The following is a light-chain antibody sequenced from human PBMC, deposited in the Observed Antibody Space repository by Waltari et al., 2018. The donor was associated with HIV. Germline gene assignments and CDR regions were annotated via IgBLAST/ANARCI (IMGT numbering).Light chain of an antibody. J-gene: IGLJ1*01. Sequence: QSALTQPRSVSGSPGQSVTISCTGTSSDVGDYNSVSWYQQHPGKAPKRMIYDVSMWPSGVPDRFSGSKSGNTASLTISGLQAEDEADYSCCSYAGTYTYVFGTGTKVTVL. CDR2: DVS. CDR3: CSYAGTYTYV. V-gene: IGLV2-11*01. CDR1: SSDVGDYNS.